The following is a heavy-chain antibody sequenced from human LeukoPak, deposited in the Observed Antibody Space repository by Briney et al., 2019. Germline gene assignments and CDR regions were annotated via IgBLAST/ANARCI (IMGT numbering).Heavy chain of an antibody. V-gene: IGHV4-34*01. CDR1: GESLNSYY. CDR2: IYESGTT. Sequence: PSETLSLTCAVYGESLNSYYWSWVRQPPGEGLEWIGEIYESGTTEYNPSLKSRITISMVPSKQQFSLSLSSVTAADTAVYYCARGAWATRLGSWGLGTPVIVSS. CDR3: ARGAWATRLGS. J-gene: IGHJ4*02. D-gene: IGHD2-15*01.